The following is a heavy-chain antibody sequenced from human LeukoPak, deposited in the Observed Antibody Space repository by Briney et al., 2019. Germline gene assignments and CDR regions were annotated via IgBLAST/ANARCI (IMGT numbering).Heavy chain of an antibody. V-gene: IGHV1-46*01. CDR2: INPSGGST. J-gene: IGHJ4*02. CDR1: GYTFTSYY. Sequence: ASVKVSCKASGYTFTSYYMHWVRQAPGQGLEWMGIINPSGGSTSYAQKFQGRVTMTRDTSTSTVYKELSSLRSEDTAVYYCARSHQRSSTTVTTFDYWGQRTLVTVSS. D-gene: IGHD4-17*01. CDR3: ARSHQRSSTTVTTFDY.